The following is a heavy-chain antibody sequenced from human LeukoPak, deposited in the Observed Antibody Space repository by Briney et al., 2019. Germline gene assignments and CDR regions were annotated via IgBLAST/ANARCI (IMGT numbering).Heavy chain of an antibody. CDR3: ATTCYGDYRPFDY. D-gene: IGHD4-17*01. Sequence: SETLSLTCTVSGGSISSGGHYWGWIRQPPGKGLEWIGSIYYSGSTYYNPSLKSRVTISVDTSKNQFSLKLSSVTAADTAVYYCATTCYGDYRPFDYWGQGTLVTVSS. CDR1: GGSISSGGHY. V-gene: IGHV4-39*01. J-gene: IGHJ4*02. CDR2: IYYSGST.